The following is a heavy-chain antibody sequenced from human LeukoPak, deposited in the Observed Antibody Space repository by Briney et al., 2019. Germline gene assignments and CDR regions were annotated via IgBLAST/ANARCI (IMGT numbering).Heavy chain of an antibody. Sequence: ASVKVSCKASGYTFTSYGISWVRQAPGQGLEWMGWISAYNGNTNYAQKLQGRVTMTTDTSTSTAYMELRSLRSDDAAVYYCARDPSYYDSSGYYPNYSDYWGQGTLVTVSS. J-gene: IGHJ4*02. CDR3: ARDPSYYDSSGYYPNYSDY. D-gene: IGHD3-22*01. V-gene: IGHV1-18*01. CDR2: ISAYNGNT. CDR1: GYTFTSYG.